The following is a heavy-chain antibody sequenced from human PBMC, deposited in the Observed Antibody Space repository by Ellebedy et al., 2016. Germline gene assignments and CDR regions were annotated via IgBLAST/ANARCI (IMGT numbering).Heavy chain of an antibody. V-gene: IGHV2-5*01. Sequence: SGPTLVKPTQTLTLTCTFSGFSLTTNSVVVGWVRQPPGGAPEWLAFIYGHDDKRYSPSLRNRLAITKDSSNNQVVLTLTNMDPVDTATYYCVHRTTVTSFDCWGQGTLVTVSS. CDR1: GFSLTTNSVV. CDR2: IYGHDDK. D-gene: IGHD4-17*01. CDR3: VHRTTVTSFDC. J-gene: IGHJ4*02.